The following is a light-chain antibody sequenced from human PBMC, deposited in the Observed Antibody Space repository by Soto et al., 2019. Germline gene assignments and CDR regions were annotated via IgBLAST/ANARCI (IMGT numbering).Light chain of an antibody. CDR2: KVS. V-gene: IGKV2-30*02. J-gene: IGKJ3*01. CDR3: MQSIQLPFT. CDR1: QSLVHSDGNTY. Sequence: DVVMTQSPLSLPVTLGQPASISCRSSQSLVHSDGNTYLNWFHQRPGQSPRRLIYKVSNRDSGVPDRFSGSGSDTDFTLKISGVEAEDVGVYYCMQSIQLPFTFGPGTKVDIK.